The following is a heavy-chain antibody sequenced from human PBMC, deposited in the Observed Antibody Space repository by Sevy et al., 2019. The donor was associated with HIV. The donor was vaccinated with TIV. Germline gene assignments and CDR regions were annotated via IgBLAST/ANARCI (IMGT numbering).Heavy chain of an antibody. D-gene: IGHD3-9*01. V-gene: IGHV3-21*01. J-gene: IGHJ4*02. CDR1: GFTFSSYS. CDR3: ARDRGYDILTGFTGSDY. CDR2: ISSNSSYI. Sequence: GGSLRLSCAASGFTFSSYSMNWVRQAPGKGLEWVSSISSNSSYIYYADSVKGRFTISRDNAKNSLYLQMNSLRAEDTAVYYCARDRGYDILTGFTGSDYWGQGTLVTVSS.